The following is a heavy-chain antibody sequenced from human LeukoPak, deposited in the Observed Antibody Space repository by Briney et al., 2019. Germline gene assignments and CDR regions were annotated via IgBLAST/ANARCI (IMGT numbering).Heavy chain of an antibody. CDR1: GRIFTSYA. CDR3: ASGGDYGDYKYYFDY. V-gene: IGHV1-69*13. D-gene: IGHD4-17*01. CDR2: IIPYYGTT. Sequence: GASVKVSCKASGRIFTSYAVSWVRHLPGQGLEWMGGIIPYYGTTNYAQKFQGRVTITADESTSTAYMELSSLRSEDTAVYYCASGGDYGDYKYYFDYWGQGTLVTVSS. J-gene: IGHJ4*02.